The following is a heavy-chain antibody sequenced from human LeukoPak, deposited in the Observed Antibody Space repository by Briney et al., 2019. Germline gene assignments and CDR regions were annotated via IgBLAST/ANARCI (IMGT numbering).Heavy chain of an antibody. CDR3: VKDRYSSSWYYFDY. V-gene: IGHV3-23*01. D-gene: IGHD6-13*01. Sequence: GGSLRLSCAASGFTFSSYAMSWVRQAPGKGLEWVSAISGSGGSTYYADSVKGRFTISRDNSKNTLYLQMNSLRAEDTAVYYCVKDRYSSSWYYFDYWGQGTLVTVSS. J-gene: IGHJ4*02. CDR1: GFTFSSYA. CDR2: ISGSGGST.